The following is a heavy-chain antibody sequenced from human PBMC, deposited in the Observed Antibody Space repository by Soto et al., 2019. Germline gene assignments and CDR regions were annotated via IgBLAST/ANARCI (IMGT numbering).Heavy chain of an antibody. J-gene: IGHJ6*02. CDR3: ARQFAAGNYYYYYYGMDV. V-gene: IGHV4-39*01. CDR2: IYYSGST. Sequence: QLQLQESGPGLVKPSETLSLTCTVSGGSISSSSYYWGWIRQPPGKGLEWIGSIYYSGSTYYNPSLKSRVTISVDTSKNQFSLKLSSVTAADTAVYYCARQFAAGNYYYYYYGMDVWGQGTTVTVSS. D-gene: IGHD6-13*01. CDR1: GGSISSSSYY.